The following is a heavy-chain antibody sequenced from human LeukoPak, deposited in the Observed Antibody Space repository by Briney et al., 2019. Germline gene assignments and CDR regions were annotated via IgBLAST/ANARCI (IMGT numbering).Heavy chain of an antibody. J-gene: IGHJ3*02. D-gene: IGHD3-16*01. CDR2: ISAYNGNT. Sequence: ASVKVSCKASGYTFTNYGINWVRQAPGQGLEWMGWISAYNGNTNYEQSLQGRVTMTTDTSTSTVYMELRSLRSDDTAVYHCARDYAGYQNDAFDIWGQGTMVTVSS. CDR3: ARDYAGYQNDAFDI. CDR1: GYTFTNYG. V-gene: IGHV1-18*01.